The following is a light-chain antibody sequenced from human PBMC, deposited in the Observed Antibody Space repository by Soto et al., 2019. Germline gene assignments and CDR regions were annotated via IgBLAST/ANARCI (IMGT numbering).Light chain of an antibody. CDR3: QKYDSAPT. CDR2: AAS. CDR1: QGISDS. Sequence: DIQMTQSPSSLSASVGDRVTITCRASQGISDSLAWYQQRPGKVPKLLMYAASTLQSGVPSRFSGSGSGTDFTLTISSLQPEDVATYYCQKYDSAPTFGQGTKVDI. V-gene: IGKV1-27*01. J-gene: IGKJ1*01.